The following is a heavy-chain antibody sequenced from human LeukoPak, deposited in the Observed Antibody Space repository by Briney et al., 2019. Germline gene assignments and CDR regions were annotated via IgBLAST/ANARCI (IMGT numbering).Heavy chain of an antibody. Sequence: GGSLRLSCAASGFTFSSYGMHWVRQAPGKGLEWVAVIWYDGSNKYYADSVKGRFTISRDNSKNTLYLQMNSLRAEDTAVYYCAREGPPVVKCYFDYWGQGTLVTVSS. D-gene: IGHD3-22*01. CDR3: AREGPPVVKCYFDY. J-gene: IGHJ4*02. V-gene: IGHV3-33*01. CDR2: IWYDGSNK. CDR1: GFTFSSYG.